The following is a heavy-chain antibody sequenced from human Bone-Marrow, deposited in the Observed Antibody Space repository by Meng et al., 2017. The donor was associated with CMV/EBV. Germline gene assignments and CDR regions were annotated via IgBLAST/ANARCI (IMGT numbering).Heavy chain of an antibody. CDR2: ISSSSSYI. Sequence: LSLTCAASGFTFSSYTMNWVRQAPGKGLEWVSSISSSSSYIYYADSVKGRFTISRDNAKNSLYLQMNSLRAEDTAVYYCARDLVGYCSSSSCYGSYYYYGMDVWGQGTTVTVSS. D-gene: IGHD2-2*01. J-gene: IGHJ6*01. CDR1: GFTFSSYT. V-gene: IGHV3-21*01. CDR3: ARDLVGYCSSSSCYGSYYYYGMDV.